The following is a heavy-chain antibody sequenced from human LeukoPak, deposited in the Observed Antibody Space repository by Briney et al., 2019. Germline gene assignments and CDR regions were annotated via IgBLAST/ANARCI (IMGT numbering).Heavy chain of an antibody. CDR3: VRDSGRPGFFWYFDL. V-gene: IGHV1-2*02. Sequence: ASVKASCKASGYTFTKYYIHWVRQAPGQGPEWMGWINPKSGDTSYVRKFQGRVTMTRDTSSSTLYMELDSLRSDDTAVYFCVRDSGRPGFFWYFDLWGRGTPVIVSS. J-gene: IGHJ2*01. CDR1: GYTFTKYY. CDR2: INPKSGDT.